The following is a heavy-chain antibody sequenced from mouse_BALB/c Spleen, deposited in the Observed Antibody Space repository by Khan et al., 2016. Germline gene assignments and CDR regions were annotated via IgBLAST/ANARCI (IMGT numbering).Heavy chain of an antibody. CDR2: IATYTGEP. Sequence: QIHLVQSGPELKKPGEAVKISCRASGYTFTNYGMHWVRQAPGKGLKWMGWIATYTGEPTYADDFKGRFAFSLETSASTAYLQINNLKNEDMATYYCVRRRLLDLYYAMDYWGQGTSVTVSS. CDR1: GYTFTNYG. CDR3: VRRRLLDLYYAMDY. D-gene: IGHD3-1*01. J-gene: IGHJ4*01. V-gene: IGHV9-1*02.